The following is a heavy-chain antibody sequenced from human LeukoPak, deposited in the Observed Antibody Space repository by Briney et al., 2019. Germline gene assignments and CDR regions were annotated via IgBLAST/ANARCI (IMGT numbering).Heavy chain of an antibody. Sequence: GGSLRLSCAASGFTFSSYWMNWVRQAPGKGLVWVSRIASDGSSTTYADSVKGRFSISRDNAKNTLYLQMNSLRVEDTAVYYCARAQWELPPDYWGQGTLVTVSS. J-gene: IGHJ4*02. V-gene: IGHV3-74*01. D-gene: IGHD1-26*01. CDR2: IASDGSST. CDR1: GFTFSSYW. CDR3: ARAQWELPPDY.